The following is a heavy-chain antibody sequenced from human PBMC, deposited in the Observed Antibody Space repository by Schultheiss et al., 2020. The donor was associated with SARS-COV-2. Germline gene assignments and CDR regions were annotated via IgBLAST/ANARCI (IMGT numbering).Heavy chain of an antibody. J-gene: IGHJ3*02. CDR1: GGSISSGGYY. CDR2: IYYSGST. D-gene: IGHD2-15*01. V-gene: IGHV4-61*08. Sequence: SETLSLTCTVSGGSISSGGYYWSWIRQHPGKGLEWIGYIYYSGSTNYNPSLKSRVTISVDTSKNQFSLKLSSVTAADTAVYYCARHVARAAFDIWGQGTMVTVSS. CDR3: ARHVARAAFDI.